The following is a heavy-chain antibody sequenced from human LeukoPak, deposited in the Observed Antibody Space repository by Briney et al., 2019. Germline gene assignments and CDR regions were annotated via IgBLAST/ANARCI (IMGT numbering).Heavy chain of an antibody. CDR2: ISAYNGNT. Sequence: ASVKVSCKASGYTFTSYGISWVRQAPGQGLEWMGWISAYNGNTNYAQKLQGRVTMTTDTSTSTAYMELRSLRSDDTAVYYCARDWVIIPPKNYYYYGMDVWGQGTTVTVSS. D-gene: IGHD3-3*01. J-gene: IGHJ6*02. V-gene: IGHV1-18*01. CDR1: GYTFTSYG. CDR3: ARDWVIIPPKNYYYYGMDV.